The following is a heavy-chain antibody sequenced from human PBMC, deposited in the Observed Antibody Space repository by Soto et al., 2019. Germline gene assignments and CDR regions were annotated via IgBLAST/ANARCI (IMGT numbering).Heavy chain of an antibody. CDR2: IIDSGGST. CDR1: GFTFSSCA. J-gene: IGHJ6*02. Sequence: GGSLRLSCAASGFTFSSCAMGWVRQAPGKGLEWVSDIIDSGGSTYYADSVKGRFTISRDNSKSTLYLQMNSLRAEDTALYYCAKGRSYYYYGVDVSGQGTPVTVSS. CDR3: AKGRSYYYYGVDV. V-gene: IGHV3-23*01.